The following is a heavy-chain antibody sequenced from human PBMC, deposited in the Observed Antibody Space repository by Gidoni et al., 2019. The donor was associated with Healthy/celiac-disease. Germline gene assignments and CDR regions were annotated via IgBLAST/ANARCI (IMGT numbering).Heavy chain of an antibody. CDR3: ARPGWGVLNWFDP. J-gene: IGHJ5*02. CDR2: MNPNSGNT. D-gene: IGHD3-16*01. Sequence: QVQLVQPGAEVKKPGASVKVSCKASGSTYTSYDINWVRQATGQGREWMGWMNPNSGNTGYAQKFKGRVTMTRNTSIRTAYMELSSLRSEDTAVYYCARPGWGVLNWFDPWGQGTRVTVSS. V-gene: IGHV1-8*01. CDR1: GSTYTSYD.